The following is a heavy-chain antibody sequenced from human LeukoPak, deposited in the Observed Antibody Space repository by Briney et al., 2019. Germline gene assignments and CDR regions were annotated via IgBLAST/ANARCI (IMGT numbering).Heavy chain of an antibody. CDR2: ITGGGAT. Sequence: PGGSLRLSCAASGFSFMYFAMGWVRQAPGKGLQWLSSITGGGATFYAESVEGRFTISRDSSKDTLYLHMNSLSAEDTGVFYCAKGSTPGNGYFFEYWGQGALVTVSS. D-gene: IGHD3-10*01. V-gene: IGHV3-23*01. CDR3: AKGSTPGNGYFFEY. CDR1: GFSFMYFA. J-gene: IGHJ4*02.